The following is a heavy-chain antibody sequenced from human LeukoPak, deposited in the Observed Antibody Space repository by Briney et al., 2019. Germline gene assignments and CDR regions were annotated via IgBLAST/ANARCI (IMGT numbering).Heavy chain of an antibody. CDR1: GFTFSSYA. Sequence: PGGSLRLSCAASGFTFSSYAMSWVRQAPGKGLEWLSGISGSGGGTYYADSVKGRFTISRDNSKNTLYVQMNSLRAEDTAVYYCARRAGAYSHPYDYWGQGTLVTVSS. D-gene: IGHD4/OR15-4a*01. V-gene: IGHV3-23*01. CDR2: ISGSGGGT. J-gene: IGHJ4*02. CDR3: ARRAGAYSHPYDY.